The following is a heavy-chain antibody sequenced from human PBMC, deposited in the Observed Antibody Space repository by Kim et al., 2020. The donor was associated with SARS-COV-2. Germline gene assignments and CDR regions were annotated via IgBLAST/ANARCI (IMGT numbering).Heavy chain of an antibody. CDR1: GFTVSSNY. CDR2: IYSGGST. CDR3: ARGGCSGGSCFYFDY. Sequence: GGSLRLSCAASGFTVSSNYMSWVRQAPGKGLEWVSVIYSGGSTYYADSVKGRFTISRHNSKNTLYLQMNSLRAEDTAVYYCARGGCSGGSCFYFDYWGQGTLVTVSS. V-gene: IGHV3-53*04. J-gene: IGHJ4*02. D-gene: IGHD2-15*01.